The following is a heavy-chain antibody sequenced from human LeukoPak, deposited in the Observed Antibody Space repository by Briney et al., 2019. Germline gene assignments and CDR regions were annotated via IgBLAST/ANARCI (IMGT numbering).Heavy chain of an antibody. V-gene: IGHV3-30*18. D-gene: IGHD6-13*01. Sequence: GGSLRLSCAASGFTFSSYGMHWVRQAPGKGLEWVAVISYDGSNKFYGDSVKGRFTISRDNSKNTLYLQMNSLRAEDTAVYYCAKDPRIEAAAPDYWGQGILVTVSS. CDR1: GFTFSSYG. J-gene: IGHJ4*02. CDR2: ISYDGSNK. CDR3: AKDPRIEAAAPDY.